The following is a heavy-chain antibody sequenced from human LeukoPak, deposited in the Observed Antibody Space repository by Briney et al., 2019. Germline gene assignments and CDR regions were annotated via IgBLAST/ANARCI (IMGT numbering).Heavy chain of an antibody. V-gene: IGHV3-21*01. CDR2: ISSSSSYI. Sequence: PGGSLRLSCAASGFAFSSYNMKWVRQAPGKGLEWVSSISSSSSYIYYADSVKGRFSISRDNAKNSLYLQMNSLRAEDTAVYYCAREPPPDIVVVVAARGEDYWGQGTLVTVSS. CDR3: AREPPPDIVVVVAARGEDY. CDR1: GFAFSSYN. J-gene: IGHJ4*02. D-gene: IGHD2-15*01.